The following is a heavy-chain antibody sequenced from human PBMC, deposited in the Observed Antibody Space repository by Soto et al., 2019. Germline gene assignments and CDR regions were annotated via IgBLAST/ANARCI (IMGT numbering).Heavy chain of an antibody. Sequence: GSLRLSCEVYGCRFSDSVMAWIRLAPGKGLEWLSVMSGDGRTRSALSVTGRFTISRENSRNTLYLKMRSLRAEDSAAYYCVKWDTSNFDRLPSTGFDVWGQGP. J-gene: IGHJ4*02. D-gene: IGHD5-18*01. CDR1: GCRFSDSV. CDR3: VKWDTSNFDRLPSTGFDV. CDR2: MSGDGRT. V-gene: IGHV3-23*01.